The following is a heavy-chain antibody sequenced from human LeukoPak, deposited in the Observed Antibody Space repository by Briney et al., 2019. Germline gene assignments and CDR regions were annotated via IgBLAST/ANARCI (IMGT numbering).Heavy chain of an antibody. D-gene: IGHD2-2*01. CDR1: GGSFSGYY. CDR3: ARRRDTAALFYRYYYLDV. Sequence: SSETLSLTCAVYGGSFSGYYWSWIRQPPGKGLEWIGQITYGGKTKYNPSLKSRVTISIDTSKNQVSLKLHSVTAADTAVYYCARRRDTAALFYRYYYLDVWGKGTTVTISS. V-gene: IGHV4-34*01. J-gene: IGHJ6*03. CDR2: ITYGGKT.